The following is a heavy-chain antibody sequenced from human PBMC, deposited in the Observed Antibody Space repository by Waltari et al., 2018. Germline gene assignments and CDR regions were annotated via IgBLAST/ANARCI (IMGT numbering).Heavy chain of an antibody. CDR1: GGSFSGYY. CDR3: ARISPSDAFDI. J-gene: IGHJ3*02. Sequence: QVQLQQWGAGLLKPSETLSLTCAVYGGSFSGYYWSWIRQPPGKGLEWIGEINHSGSTNYNPSLKSRVTISVDTSKNQFSLKLSSVTAADTAVYYCARISPSDAFDIWAKGQWLPSLQ. V-gene: IGHV4-34*01. CDR2: INHSGST.